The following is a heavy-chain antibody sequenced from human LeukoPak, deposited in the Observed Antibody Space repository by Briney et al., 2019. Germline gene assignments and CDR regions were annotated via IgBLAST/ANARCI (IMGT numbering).Heavy chain of an antibody. V-gene: IGHV3-21*01. Sequence: GGSLRLSCAAYGFTFSSYSMNWVRQAPGKGLEWVSSISSSSSYIYYADSVKGRFTISRDNAKNSLYLQMNSLRAEDTAVYYCARDGLGCSSTSCYLNWFDPWGQGTLVTVSS. CDR2: ISSSSSYI. CDR1: GFTFSSYS. D-gene: IGHD2-2*01. CDR3: ARDGLGCSSTSCYLNWFDP. J-gene: IGHJ5*02.